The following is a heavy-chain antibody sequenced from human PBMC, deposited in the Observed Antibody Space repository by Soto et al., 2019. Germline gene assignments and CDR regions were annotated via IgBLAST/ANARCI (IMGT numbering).Heavy chain of an antibody. D-gene: IGHD5-18*01. CDR2: IIPIFGTA. CDR3: ARDKVDTAMDPPSGWFDP. CDR1: GGTFSSYA. Sequence: QVQLVQSGAEVKKPGSSVKVSCKASGGTFSSYAISWVRQAPGQGLEWMGGIIPIFGTANYAQKFQGRVTITADESTSTAYMEVSSLRSEDTAVYYCARDKVDTAMDPPSGWFDPWGQGTLVTVSS. V-gene: IGHV1-69*01. J-gene: IGHJ5*02.